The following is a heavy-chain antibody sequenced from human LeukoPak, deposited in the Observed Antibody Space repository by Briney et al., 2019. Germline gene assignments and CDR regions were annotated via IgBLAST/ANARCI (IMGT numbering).Heavy chain of an antibody. J-gene: IGHJ4*02. CDR3: ARALRSSSTRSGYYSDY. CDR2: INPNSGGT. CDR1: GYTFTGYY. V-gene: IGHV1-2*06. D-gene: IGHD6-13*01. Sequence: ASVKVSCKASGYTFTGYYMHWVRQAPGQGHEWMGRINPNSGGTNYAQKFQGRVTMTRDTSISTAYMELSRLRSDDTAVYYCARALRSSSTRSGYYSDYWGQGTLVTVSS.